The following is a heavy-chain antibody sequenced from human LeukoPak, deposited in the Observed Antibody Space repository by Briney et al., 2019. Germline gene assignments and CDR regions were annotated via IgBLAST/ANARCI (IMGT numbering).Heavy chain of an antibody. V-gene: IGHV3-53*01. CDR3: ATYSSLNCREFQY. CDR1: GFTVTNDF. Sequence: GGSLRLSCAASGFTVTNDFMTWVRQAPGKGLEWVSLIYRDGGTYYADSVKGRFTISRDNAKNSLYLQMNSLRAEDTAVYYCATYSSLNCREFQYWGQGTLLTVSS. D-gene: IGHD3-22*01. CDR2: IYRDGGT. J-gene: IGHJ1*01.